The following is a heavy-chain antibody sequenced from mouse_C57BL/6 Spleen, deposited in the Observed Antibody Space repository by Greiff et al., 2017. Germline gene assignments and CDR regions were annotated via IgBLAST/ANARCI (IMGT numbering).Heavy chain of an antibody. D-gene: IGHD1-1*01. J-gene: IGHJ3*01. Sequence: DVHLVESGEGLVKPGGSLKLSCAASGFTFSSYAMSWVRQTPEKRLEWVAYISSGGDYIYYADTVKGRFTISRDNARTTLYLQRSSLKSEDTAMYYCTRDYYSSSPGGFAYWGQGTLVTVAA. CDR2: ISSGGDYI. CDR1: GFTFSSYA. V-gene: IGHV5-9-1*02. CDR3: TRDYYSSSPGGFAY.